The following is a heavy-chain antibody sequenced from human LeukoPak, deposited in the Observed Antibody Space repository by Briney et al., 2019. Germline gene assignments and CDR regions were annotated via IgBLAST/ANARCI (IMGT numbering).Heavy chain of an antibody. CDR3: ARGEDYYGSGSFDY. J-gene: IGHJ4*02. CDR1: GYTFSNYG. D-gene: IGHD3-10*01. V-gene: IGHV1-18*01. CDR2: ISAYNGNT. Sequence: ASVKVSCKASGYTFSNYGIYWVRQAPGQGLEWMGWISAYNGNTNSAQQIRGRVAMTTDTSTNTAYMELKSLRSDDTAVYYCARGEDYYGSGSFDYWGQGTLVTVSS.